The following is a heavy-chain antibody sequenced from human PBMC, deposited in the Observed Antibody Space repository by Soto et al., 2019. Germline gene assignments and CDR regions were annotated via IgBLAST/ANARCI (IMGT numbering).Heavy chain of an antibody. D-gene: IGHD2-15*01. CDR2: ISAYNGNT. Sequence: GASLKVSCKASGYTFTSYGISWVRQAPGQGLEWMGWISAYNGNTNYAQKLQGRVTMTTDTSTSTAYMELRSLRSDDTAVYYCASNGGGSWTNYYYYGMDVWGQGTTVNVSS. CDR1: GYTFTSYG. J-gene: IGHJ6*02. CDR3: ASNGGGSWTNYYYYGMDV. V-gene: IGHV1-18*01.